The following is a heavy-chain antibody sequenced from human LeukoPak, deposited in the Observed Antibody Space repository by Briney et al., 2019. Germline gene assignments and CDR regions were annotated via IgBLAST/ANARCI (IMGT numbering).Heavy chain of an antibody. D-gene: IGHD3-10*01. V-gene: IGHV3-66*01. J-gene: IGHJ4*02. CDR2: IYSGGST. CDR1: GFTVSSNY. CDR3: ARTYLVYYYGSGSFCYFDY. Sequence: GGSLRLSCAASGFTVSSNYMSWVRQAPGKGLEWVSVIYSGGSTYYADSVKGRFTISRDNSKNTLYLQMNSLGAEDTAVYYCARTYLVYYYGSGSFCYFDYWGQGTLVTVSS.